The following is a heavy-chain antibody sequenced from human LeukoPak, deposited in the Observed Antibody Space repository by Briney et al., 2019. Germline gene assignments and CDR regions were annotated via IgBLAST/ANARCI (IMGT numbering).Heavy chain of an antibody. Sequence: SETLSLTCTVSGGSISSYYWSWIRQPAGKGLEWIGRIYTSGSTNYNPSLKSRVTMSVDTSKNQFSLKLSSVTAADTAVYYCARDLYAAAGIGPSYYYYYYMDVWGKGTTVTVSS. J-gene: IGHJ6*03. CDR2: IYTSGST. CDR1: GGSISSYY. CDR3: ARDLYAAAGIGPSYYYYYYMDV. V-gene: IGHV4-4*07. D-gene: IGHD6-13*01.